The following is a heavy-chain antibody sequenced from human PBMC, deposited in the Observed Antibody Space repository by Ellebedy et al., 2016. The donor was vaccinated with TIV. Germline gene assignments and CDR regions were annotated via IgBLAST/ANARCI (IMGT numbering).Heavy chain of an antibody. D-gene: IGHD6-13*01. CDR2: IGAGGAST. V-gene: IGHV3-23*01. CDR1: GFTLSSSA. Sequence: GESLKISCAASGFTLSSSAMNWVRQAPGKGLEWVATIGAGGASTNYADSVKGRFVISRDSSTKTLFLQMNRLRAEDTAVYYCAKRHDGSRWGNYFDFWGQGTLVTVSS. CDR3: AKRHDGSRWGNYFDF. J-gene: IGHJ4*02.